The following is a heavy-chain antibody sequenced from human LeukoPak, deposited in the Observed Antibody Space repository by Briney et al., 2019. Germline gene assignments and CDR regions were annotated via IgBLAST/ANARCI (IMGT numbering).Heavy chain of an antibody. CDR2: INRNSGGT. CDR3: ARGASGVYTVTTSWFDP. CDR1: GYTFTAYY. J-gene: IGHJ5*02. Sequence: ASVYVSCKASGYTFTAYYRRWVRQAPGQGLEWMGCINRNSGGTNYAQKFQGRVTMTRDTSISTAYMELSRLRSDDTAVYYCARGASGVYTVTTSWFDPWGQGTLVTVSS. D-gene: IGHD4-17*01. V-gene: IGHV1-2*02.